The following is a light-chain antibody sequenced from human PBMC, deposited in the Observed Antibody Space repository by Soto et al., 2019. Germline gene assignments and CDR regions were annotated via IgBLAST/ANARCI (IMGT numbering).Light chain of an antibody. V-gene: IGKV1-33*01. CDR2: DAS. CDR3: QQYDDLSLT. Sequence: DIQMTQSPSSLSASVGDRVTITCQAGQDITNYLNWFQQKPEKSPKLLNYDASNLATGVQSRFSGSGYGTDFTFTISSLQPEDIATYYCQQYDDLSLTFGGGNKVAIK. CDR1: QDITNY. J-gene: IGKJ4*01.